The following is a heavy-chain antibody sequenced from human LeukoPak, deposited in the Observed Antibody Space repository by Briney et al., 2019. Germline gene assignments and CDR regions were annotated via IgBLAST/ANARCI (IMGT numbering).Heavy chain of an antibody. CDR1: GFTFGNYA. CDR2: ISGSGDNT. Sequence: GGSLRLSCAASGFTFGNYAMRWVRQARGKGLEWVSAISGSGDNTYYAVSVKGRFTSSRDNSKNTLYLQMNSLRAEDTAVYYCAKRGDCPNGVCYYFDFWGQGTLVTVSS. V-gene: IGHV3-23*01. J-gene: IGHJ4*02. D-gene: IGHD2-8*01. CDR3: AKRGDCPNGVCYYFDF.